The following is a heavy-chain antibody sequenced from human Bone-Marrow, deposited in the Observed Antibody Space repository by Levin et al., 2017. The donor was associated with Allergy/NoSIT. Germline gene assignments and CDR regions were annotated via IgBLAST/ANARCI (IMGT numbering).Heavy chain of an antibody. CDR3: SAVDRRGDFYSSFGY. CDR1: GFTLTNAW. V-gene: IGHV3-15*01. CDR2: LRSESDGGTA. D-gene: IGHD3-10*01. J-gene: IGHJ4*02. Sequence: KSGGSLRLSCAASGFTLTNAWMNWVRQGPGKGLEWVGRLRSESDGGTADYSALVKGRFIISRDDSKNTLYLQMNSLKTEDTAVYYCSAVDRRGDFYSSFGYWGQGTLVTVPS.